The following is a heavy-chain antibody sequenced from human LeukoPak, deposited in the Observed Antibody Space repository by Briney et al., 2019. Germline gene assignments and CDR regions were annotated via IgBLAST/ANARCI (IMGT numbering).Heavy chain of an antibody. CDR3: AGGNSGYYFFDY. J-gene: IGHJ4*02. V-gene: IGHV3-30-3*01. CDR2: ISYNATNK. Sequence: GRSLRLSCAASGFAFGNYTMHWVRQAPGKGLEWVAIISYNATNKYSANSVKGRFTISRDNAKNSLYLQMNSLRAEDTAVYYCAGGNSGYYFFDYWGQGTLVTVSS. D-gene: IGHD3-22*01. CDR1: GFAFGNYT.